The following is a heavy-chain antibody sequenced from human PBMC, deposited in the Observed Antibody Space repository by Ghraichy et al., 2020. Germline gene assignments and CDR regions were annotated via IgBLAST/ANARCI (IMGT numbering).Heavy chain of an antibody. D-gene: IGHD6-13*01. CDR1: GFTFTSFW. CDR3: ARLGQQLGHWYFDL. V-gene: IGHV3-74*03. J-gene: IGHJ2*01. Sequence: GGPLRLSCAASGFTFTSFWMHWVRQAPGKGLVWVSRISGDGSSTTYADSVKGRFTISRDNAKNTVYLQMSNLRVEDTAVYYCARLGQQLGHWYFDLWGRGTLVTVSS. CDR2: ISGDGSST.